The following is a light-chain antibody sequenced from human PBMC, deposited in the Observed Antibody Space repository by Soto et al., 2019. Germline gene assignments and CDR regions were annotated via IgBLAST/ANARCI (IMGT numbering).Light chain of an antibody. CDR1: QSVTSH. J-gene: IGKJ2*01. CDR2: GAS. CDR3: QQYNSRPT. Sequence: EIVLTQSPATLSVSPGESATLSCRASQSVTSHLAWYQQKPGQAPRLLIFGASTRATGIPARFSGSGSGTDFTLTISSLQSEDFAVYYCQQYNSRPTFGKGTKVDIK. V-gene: IGKV3-15*01.